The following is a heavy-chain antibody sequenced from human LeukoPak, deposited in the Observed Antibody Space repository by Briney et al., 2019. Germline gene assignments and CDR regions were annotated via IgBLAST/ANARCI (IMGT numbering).Heavy chain of an antibody. Sequence: ASVKVSCKASGYTFTGYYMHWVRQAPGQGLEWMGWINPNSGGTNYAQKFQGRVTMTRDTSISTAYMELSRLRSDDTAVYYCARVQEVGVVISYYYYYGMDVWGQGTTVTVSS. CDR1: GYTFTGYY. CDR3: ARVQEVGVVISYYYYYGMDV. V-gene: IGHV1-2*02. CDR2: INPNSGGT. D-gene: IGHD3-3*01. J-gene: IGHJ6*02.